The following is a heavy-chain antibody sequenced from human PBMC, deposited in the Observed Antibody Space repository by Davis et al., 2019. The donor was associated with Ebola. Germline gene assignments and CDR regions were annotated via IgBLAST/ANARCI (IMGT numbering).Heavy chain of an antibody. CDR2: IYYTGGT. CDR1: GDSLSSYY. V-gene: IGHV4-59*01. CDR3: ARVGSSRFDP. Sequence: SETLSLTCTVSGDSLSSYYWSWIRQSPGKGLEWIGYIYYTGGTTYNPFLKSRLTISVDTSKNQFSLKLTSVTAADTAVYYCARVGSSRFDPWGQGTLVTVSS. D-gene: IGHD3-10*01. J-gene: IGHJ5*02.